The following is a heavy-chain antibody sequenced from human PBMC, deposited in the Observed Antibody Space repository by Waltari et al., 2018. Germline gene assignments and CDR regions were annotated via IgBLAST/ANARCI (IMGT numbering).Heavy chain of an antibody. Sequence: EVQLVESGGGLVQPGGSLRLSCAASGLTFRSYWMMWVRPAPRKGLEWVANIKQDGIDKYYVDSVKGRFTISRDNAKNSLYLQMNSLRAEDTAVYYCARGDHPGGWSYYYMDVWGKGTTVTVSS. CDR3: ARGDHPGGWSYYYMDV. CDR1: GLTFRSYW. D-gene: IGHD5-12*01. CDR2: IKQDGIDK. V-gene: IGHV3-7*01. J-gene: IGHJ6*03.